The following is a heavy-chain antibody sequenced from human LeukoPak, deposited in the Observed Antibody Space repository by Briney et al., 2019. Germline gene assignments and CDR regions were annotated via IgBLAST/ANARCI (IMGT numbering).Heavy chain of an antibody. D-gene: IGHD4-17*01. V-gene: IGHV4-39*01. J-gene: IGHJ6*02. CDR1: GGSISSSSSY. Sequence: SATLSLTCTVSGGSISSSSSYWGWIRQPPGKGLEWIGSIYYSGSTYYNPSLKSRVTISVDTSKNQFSLKLSSVPAADTAVYYCITVITYYYYGMDVWGQGTTVTVSS. CDR2: IYYSGST. CDR3: ITVITYYYYGMDV.